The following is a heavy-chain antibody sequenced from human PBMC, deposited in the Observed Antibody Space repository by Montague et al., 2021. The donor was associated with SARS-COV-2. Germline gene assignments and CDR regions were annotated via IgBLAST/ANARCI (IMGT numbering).Heavy chain of an antibody. J-gene: IGHJ3*02. D-gene: IGHD3-10*01. V-gene: IGHV4-34*01. CDR3: AIPMVRGFSRAFDI. CDR2: INHSGST. Sequence: SETLSLTCAVYGGSFSGYYWSWIRQPPGKGLEWIGEINHSGSTXXXPSXXXRVTISVDTSKNQFSLTLSSVTAADTAVYYCAIPMVRGFSRAFDIWGQGTMVTVSS. CDR1: GGSFSGYY.